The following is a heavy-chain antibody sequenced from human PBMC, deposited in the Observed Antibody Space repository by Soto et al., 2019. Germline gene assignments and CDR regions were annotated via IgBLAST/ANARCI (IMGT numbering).Heavy chain of an antibody. V-gene: IGHV1-69*13. CDR3: AKDVDTAMVPGNYYYGMDV. Sequence: GASVKVSCKASGGTFSSYAISWVRQAPGQGLEWMGGIIPIFGTANYAQKFQGRVTITADESTSTAYMELSSLRSEDTAVYYCAKDVDTAMVPGNYYYGMDVWGQGTTVTVSS. J-gene: IGHJ6*02. D-gene: IGHD5-18*01. CDR1: GGTFSSYA. CDR2: IIPIFGTA.